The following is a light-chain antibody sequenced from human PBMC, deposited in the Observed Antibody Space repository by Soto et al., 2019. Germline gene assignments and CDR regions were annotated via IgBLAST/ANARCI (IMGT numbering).Light chain of an antibody. CDR2: EVS. J-gene: IGLJ1*01. CDR3: SSYSISTAYL. CDR1: SSDVGGYDY. V-gene: IGLV2-14*01. Sequence: QYVLTQPASVSGSPGQVITISCTGTSSDVGGYDYVSWYQLHPGKAPKLMVFEVSNRPSGVSYRFSGSKSGNTASLTISGLQAEEEADYFCSSYSISTAYLFGTGTKVTVL.